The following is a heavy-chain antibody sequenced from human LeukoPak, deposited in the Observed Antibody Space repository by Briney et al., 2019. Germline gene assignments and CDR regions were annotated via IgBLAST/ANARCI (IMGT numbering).Heavy chain of an antibody. Sequence: SETLSLTCTVSGDSFSYFYWSWIRQPPGKGLEWIGYIYNSGSTNYNPSLKSRVTISLDTSKNQFSLKLSSVTAADTAVYYCARNVLRYFDRPSYYYYMDVWGKGTTVTISS. J-gene: IGHJ6*03. CDR2: IYNSGST. CDR3: ARNVLRYFDRPSYYYYMDV. V-gene: IGHV4-59*12. D-gene: IGHD3-9*01. CDR1: GDSFSYFY.